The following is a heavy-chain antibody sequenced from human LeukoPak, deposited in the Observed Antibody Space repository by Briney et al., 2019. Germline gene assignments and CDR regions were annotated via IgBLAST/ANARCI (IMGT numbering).Heavy chain of an antibody. Sequence: GASLQISCKGSGSIFTTYWIAWVRQLPGKGLEWMGIIYPGDAETRYSPSFQGQVTISADKSISTAYLQWSTLKAADTAMYYCARLDSSSWYRYFDYWGQGTLVTVSS. CDR3: ARLDSSSWYRYFDY. J-gene: IGHJ4*02. V-gene: IGHV5-51*01. CDR2: IYPGDAET. CDR1: GSIFTTYW. D-gene: IGHD6-13*01.